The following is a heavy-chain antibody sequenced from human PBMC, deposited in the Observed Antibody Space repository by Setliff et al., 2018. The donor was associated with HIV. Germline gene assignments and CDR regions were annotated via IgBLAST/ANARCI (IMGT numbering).Heavy chain of an antibody. Sequence: SVKVSCKASGGTFSSFAISWVRQAPGQGLEWMGGIIPIFGTANYAQKFQGRVTITTDESTTTAYMELRSLRAEDTAVYYCARETYYGSGSYLPTEYYYYYMDVWGKGTTVTVS. CDR3: ARETYYGSGSYLPTEYYYYYMDV. V-gene: IGHV1-69*05. CDR1: GGTFSSFA. CDR2: IIPIFGTA. J-gene: IGHJ6*03. D-gene: IGHD3-10*01.